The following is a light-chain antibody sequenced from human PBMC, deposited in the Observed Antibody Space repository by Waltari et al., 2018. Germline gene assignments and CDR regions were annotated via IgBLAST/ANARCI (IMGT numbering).Light chain of an antibody. CDR3: HHYSSFSYS. J-gene: IGKJ2*01. V-gene: IGKV1-5*03. Sequence: DIQMTQSPSTLSASVGDRVTIACRASQSVFLSLAWYQQKAGKAPKLLISRASDLESGVPSRFSASGSGTIFTLTIDGLQPDDFATYYCHHYSSFSYSFGQGTKLEI. CDR2: RAS. CDR1: QSVFLS.